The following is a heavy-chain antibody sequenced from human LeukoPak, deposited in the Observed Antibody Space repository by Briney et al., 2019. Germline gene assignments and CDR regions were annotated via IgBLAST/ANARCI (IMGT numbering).Heavy chain of an antibody. D-gene: IGHD1-1*01. J-gene: IGHJ4*02. CDR2: IYSDGSSA. V-gene: IGHV3-74*01. CDR1: GFTFSNYW. Sequence: GGSLRLSCAASGFTFSNYWMHWVRHAPGKGLVYVSRIYSDGSSANYADSVQGRFTISRDNAKNTLYLEMNSLRADDTAVYYCARPVTGTYAPLEYWGQGTLVTVSS. CDR3: ARPVTGTYAPLEY.